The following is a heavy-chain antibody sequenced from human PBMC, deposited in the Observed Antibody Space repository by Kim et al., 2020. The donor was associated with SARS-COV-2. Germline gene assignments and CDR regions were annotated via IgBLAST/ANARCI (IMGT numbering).Heavy chain of an antibody. V-gene: IGHV3-30*04. Sequence: GGSLRLSCAASGFTFSSYAMHWVRQAPGKGLEWVAVISYDGSNKYYADSVKGRFTISRDNSKNTLCLQMNSLRAEDTAVYYCARVFDSSSWDHTLYYWGQGTLVTVSS. CDR3: ARVFDSSSWDHTLYY. J-gene: IGHJ4*02. CDR2: ISYDGSNK. D-gene: IGHD6-13*01. CDR1: GFTFSSYA.